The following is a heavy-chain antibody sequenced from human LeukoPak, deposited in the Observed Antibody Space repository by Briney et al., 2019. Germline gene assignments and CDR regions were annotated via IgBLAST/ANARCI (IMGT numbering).Heavy chain of an antibody. CDR2: MYWDDDK. Sequence: SGPTLVNPTQTLTLTCTFSGFSLSTSGVGVGWIRQPPGMALAWLALMYWDDDKRYSPSLKSRLTITKETCKNQVVITMTNMDPVDTATYYCAHRIAAAGDFHFDYWGQGTLVTVSS. CDR1: GFSLSTSGVG. D-gene: IGHD6-13*01. CDR3: AHRIAAAGDFHFDY. V-gene: IGHV2-5*02. J-gene: IGHJ4*02.